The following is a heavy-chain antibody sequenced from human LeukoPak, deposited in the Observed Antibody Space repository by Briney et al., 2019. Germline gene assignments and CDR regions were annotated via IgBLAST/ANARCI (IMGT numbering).Heavy chain of an antibody. CDR2: ITSSGGST. Sequence: GGSLRLSCAASEFTFSSYAMSWVRQAPGKGLEWVSSITSSGGSTYYAGSVKGQFTISRDNSKNTVYLQMNSLRAEDTAVYYCAKDRPNYYDSSGHYYRRNGDYWGQGTLVTVSS. J-gene: IGHJ4*02. CDR3: AKDRPNYYDSSGHYYRRNGDY. CDR1: EFTFSSYA. V-gene: IGHV3-23*01. D-gene: IGHD3-22*01.